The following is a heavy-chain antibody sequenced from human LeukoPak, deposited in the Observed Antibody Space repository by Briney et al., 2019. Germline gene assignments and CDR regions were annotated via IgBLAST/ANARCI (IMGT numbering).Heavy chain of an antibody. Sequence: SETLSLTCAVYGGSFSGYYWSWIRQTPGKGLEWIGEINHSGSTNYNPSLKSRVTISVDTSKNQFSLKLSSVTAADTAVYYCARGASSIHFDYWGQGTLVTVSS. J-gene: IGHJ4*02. CDR1: GGSFSGYY. D-gene: IGHD3-16*01. CDR3: ARGASSIHFDY. CDR2: INHSGST. V-gene: IGHV4-34*01.